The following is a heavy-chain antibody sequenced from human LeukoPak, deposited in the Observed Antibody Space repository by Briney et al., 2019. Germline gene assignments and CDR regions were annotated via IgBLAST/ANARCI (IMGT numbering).Heavy chain of an antibody. V-gene: IGHV3-23*01. D-gene: IGHD2-2*01. CDR1: GFTSSNYA. Sequence: AGGSLRLSCAASGFTSSNYAMTWVRQAPGKGLEWVSTISDGGAATYYADSVKGRFTISRDNSKNTLSLQMNSLRAEDTAVYYCAKALNVLVPSTSRWFDPWGQGTLVTVSS. CDR2: ISDGGAAT. CDR3: AKALNVLVPSTSRWFDP. J-gene: IGHJ5*02.